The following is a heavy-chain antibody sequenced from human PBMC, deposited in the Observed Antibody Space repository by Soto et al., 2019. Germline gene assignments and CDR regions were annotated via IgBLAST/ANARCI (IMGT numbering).Heavy chain of an antibody. V-gene: IGHV3-48*02. CDR3: ARDRVRESYYSCFDY. Sequence: EVQLVESGGGLVQPGGSLRLSCAASGFTFSSYSMNWVRQAPGKGLEWVSYISSSSSTIYYADSVKGRFTISRDNAKNSLYLQMNSLRDEDTAVYYCARDRVRESYYSCFDYWGQGTLVNVSS. D-gene: IGHD1-26*01. CDR2: ISSSSSTI. CDR1: GFTFSSYS. J-gene: IGHJ4*02.